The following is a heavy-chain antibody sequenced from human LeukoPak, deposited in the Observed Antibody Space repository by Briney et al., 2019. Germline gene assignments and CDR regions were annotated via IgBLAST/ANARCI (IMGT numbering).Heavy chain of an antibody. CDR3: ARGPYGSASYY. V-gene: IGHV4-30-4*01. D-gene: IGHD3-10*01. CDR2: IYYNGTT. J-gene: IGHJ4*02. CDR1: GGSISSVDYY. Sequence: SETLSLTCTVSGGSISSVDYYWRWIRQPPGKGLEWFGYIYYNGTTYYNQALKSRVTISVDTSKKQFSLKLTSVTAADTAVYYCARGPYGSASYYWGQGTLVTVSS.